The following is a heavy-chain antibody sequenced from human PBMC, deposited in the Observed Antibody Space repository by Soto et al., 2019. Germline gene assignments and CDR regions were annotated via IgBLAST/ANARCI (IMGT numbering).Heavy chain of an antibody. CDR3: ARGALYDFWSGYGNWFDP. D-gene: IGHD3-3*01. CDR2: INHSGSI. CDR1: GGSFSGYY. J-gene: IGHJ5*02. V-gene: IGHV4-34*01. Sequence: SETLSLTCAVYGGSFSGYYWSWIRQPPGKGLEWIGEINHSGSINYNPSLKSRVTISVDTSKNQFSLKLSSVTAADTAVYYCARGALYDFWSGYGNWFDPWGQGTLVTVSS.